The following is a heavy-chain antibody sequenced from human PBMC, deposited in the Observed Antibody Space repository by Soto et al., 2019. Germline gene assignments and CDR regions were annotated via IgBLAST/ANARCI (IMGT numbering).Heavy chain of an antibody. Sequence: SETLSLTCTVSGGSISSSSYYWSWIRQPPGKGLEWIGYIYYSGSTNYNPSLKSRVTMSVDTSKNQFSLKLSSVTAADTAVYYCARHDTLHGDYDYWGQRTLVTGSS. D-gene: IGHD4-17*01. CDR2: IYYSGST. V-gene: IGHV4-61*05. CDR1: GGSISSSSYY. J-gene: IGHJ4*02. CDR3: ARHDTLHGDYDY.